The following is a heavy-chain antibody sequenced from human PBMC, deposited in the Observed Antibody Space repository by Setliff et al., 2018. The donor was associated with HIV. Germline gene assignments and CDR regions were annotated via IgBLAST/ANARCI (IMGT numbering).Heavy chain of an antibody. CDR3: TTYSSVYYHSDC. J-gene: IGHJ4*02. CDR2: ISYDASDE. V-gene: IGHV3-30*03. CDR1: GFTFSSYG. D-gene: IGHD3-22*01. Sequence: GGSLRLSCAASGFTFSSYGMYWVRQAPGKGLEWVAGISYDASDENYADSVKGRFTISRDQAKNTLYLQMSSLTNEDTAMYYCTTYSSVYYHSDCWGQGTLVTVSS.